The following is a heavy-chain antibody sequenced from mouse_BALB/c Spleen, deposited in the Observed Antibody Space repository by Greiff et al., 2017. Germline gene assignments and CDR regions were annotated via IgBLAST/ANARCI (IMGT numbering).Heavy chain of an antibody. CDR1: GFTFSSYG. CDR3: ARANWDRPAWFAY. CDR2: INSNGGST. D-gene: IGHD4-1*01. J-gene: IGHJ3*01. Sequence: EVQLVESGGGLVQPGGSLKLSCAASGFTFSSYGMSWVRQTPDKRLELVATINSNGGSTYYPDSVKGRFTISRDNAKNTLYLQMSSLKSEDTAMYYCARANWDRPAWFAYWGQGTLVTVSA. V-gene: IGHV5-6-3*01.